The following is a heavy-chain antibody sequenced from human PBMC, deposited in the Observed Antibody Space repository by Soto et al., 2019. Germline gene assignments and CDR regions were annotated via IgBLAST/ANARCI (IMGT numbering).Heavy chain of an antibody. J-gene: IGHJ4*02. D-gene: IGHD3-10*01. CDR1: GYTFTKYG. Sequence: ASVKVSCKASGYTFTKYGLHWVRQAPGQGLEWMGWINTGNANTKYSQKFQGRLTISSDTSASTAYMELSSLRSEDTAVYYCARQTYYGSGSFFPFDDWGQGTLVTVSS. CDR3: ARQTYYGSGSFFPFDD. V-gene: IGHV1-3*04. CDR2: INTGNANT.